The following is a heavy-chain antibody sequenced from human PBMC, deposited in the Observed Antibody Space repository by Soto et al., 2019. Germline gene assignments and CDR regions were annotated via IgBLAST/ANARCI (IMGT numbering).Heavy chain of an antibody. Sequence: HPGGSLRLSCAASGFTFSSYGMHWVRQAPGKGLEWVAVISYDGSNKYYADSVKGRFTISRDNSKNTLYLQMNSLRAEDTAVYYCAKDLYSGSYLDYFDYWGQGTLVTVSS. CDR2: ISYDGSNK. J-gene: IGHJ4*02. CDR3: AKDLYSGSYLDYFDY. D-gene: IGHD1-26*01. V-gene: IGHV3-30*18. CDR1: GFTFSSYG.